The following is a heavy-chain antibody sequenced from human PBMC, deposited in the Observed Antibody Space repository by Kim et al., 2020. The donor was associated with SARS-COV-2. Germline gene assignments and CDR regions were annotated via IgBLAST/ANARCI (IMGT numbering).Heavy chain of an antibody. CDR1: GYTFTSYA. D-gene: IGHD4-17*01. J-gene: IGHJ2*01. CDR3: ARLYTGTSRLRWYFDV. CDR2: INTNTGNP. V-gene: IGHV7-4-1*02. Sequence: ASVKVSCKTSGYTFTSYAINWVRQAPGQGLEWMGWINTNTGNPTYAQGFRGRFVFSSDTSVSTAYLQISSLQAEDSAVYYCARLYTGTSRLRWYFDVWGPGTLVIVSS.